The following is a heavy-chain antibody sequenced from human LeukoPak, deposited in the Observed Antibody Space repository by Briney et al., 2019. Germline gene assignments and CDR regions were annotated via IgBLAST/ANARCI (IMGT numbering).Heavy chain of an antibody. J-gene: IGHJ6*02. Sequence: PGGSLRLSCVASGFTVSGVYMSWVRQAPGQGLDWVSVIYSDDSTYYADSVKGRFTISRDNSKNTLYLQMNSLRAEDTAVYYCARGWMGRDTAIYYYYGMDVWGQGTTVTVSS. CDR3: ARGWMGRDTAIYYYYGMDV. D-gene: IGHD5-18*01. CDR1: GFTVSGVY. V-gene: IGHV3-53*01. CDR2: IYSDDST.